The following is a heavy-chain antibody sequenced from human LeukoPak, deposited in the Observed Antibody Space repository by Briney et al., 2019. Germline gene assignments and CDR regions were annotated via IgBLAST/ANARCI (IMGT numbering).Heavy chain of an antibody. CDR1: GGSFSGYY. J-gene: IGHJ4*02. D-gene: IGHD6-19*01. V-gene: IGHV4-34*01. CDR3: ARHRVAVAVSYVDY. CDR2: INHSGST. Sequence: SETLSLTCAVYGGSFSGYYWSWIRQPPGKGLEWIGEINHSGSTNYNPSLKSRVTISVDTSKNQFSLKLSSVTAADTAVYYCARHRVAVAVSYVDYWGQGTLVTVSS.